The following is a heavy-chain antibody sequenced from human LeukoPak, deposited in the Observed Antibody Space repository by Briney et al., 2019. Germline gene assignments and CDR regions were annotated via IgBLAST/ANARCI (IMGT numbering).Heavy chain of an antibody. J-gene: IGHJ3*02. D-gene: IGHD4-23*01. Sequence: QPGGSLRLSCAVSGFIFSDYIMDWVRQAPGKGLEWVGRIRTRINSSTTEYAASVKGRFTISRDDSKNSMYLHMNSLKTEDTAVYHCSRDGGEGGNSAFDIWGQGTMVTVSS. CDR1: GFIFSDYI. V-gene: IGHV3-72*01. CDR2: IRTRINSSTT. CDR3: SRDGGEGGNSAFDI.